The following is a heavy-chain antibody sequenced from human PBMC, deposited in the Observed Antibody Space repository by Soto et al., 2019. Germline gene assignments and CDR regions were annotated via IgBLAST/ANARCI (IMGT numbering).Heavy chain of an antibody. CDR3: ARGGSTWNPARFDP. CDR1: GYTLTTYD. CDR2: IDADNGNT. Sequence: ASVKVSCKASGYTLTTYDMHWVHQAPGQRLEWMGWIDADNGNTKYSQKFQGRVTITRDTSASTAYMELSSLRSEDTAVYYCARGGSTWNPARFDPWGQGTLVTVSS. V-gene: IGHV1-3*01. D-gene: IGHD6-13*01. J-gene: IGHJ5*02.